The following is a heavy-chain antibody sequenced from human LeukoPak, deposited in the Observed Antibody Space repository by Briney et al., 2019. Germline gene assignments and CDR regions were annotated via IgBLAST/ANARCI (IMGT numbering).Heavy chain of an antibody. CDR3: ARDRANYYDSSGYYLDNYYYYMDV. CDR1: GGTFSSYA. V-gene: IGHV1-69*13. J-gene: IGHJ6*03. CDR2: IIPIVGTA. Sequence: GASVKVSCKASGGTFSSYAISWVRQAPGQGLEWMGGIIPIVGTANYAQKLQGRVTITADESTSTAYMELSSLRSEDTAVYYCARDRANYYDSSGYYLDNYYYYMDVWGKGTTVTISS. D-gene: IGHD3-22*01.